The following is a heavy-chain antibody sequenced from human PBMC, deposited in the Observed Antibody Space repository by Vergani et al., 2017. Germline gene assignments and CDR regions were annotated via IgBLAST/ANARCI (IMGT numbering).Heavy chain of an antibody. CDR1: GFTFSSYG. V-gene: IGHV3-33*08. CDR2: IWYDGSNK. J-gene: IGHJ6*04. D-gene: IGHD2-2*01. CDR3: ARDQADIVVVPAAIMDV. Sequence: QVQLVESGGGVVQPGRSLRLSCAASGFTFSSYGMHWVRQAPGKGLEWVAVIWYDGSNKYYADSVKGRFTISRDNSKNTLYLQINSLRAEDTAVYYCARDQADIVVVPAAIMDVWGKGTTVTVSS.